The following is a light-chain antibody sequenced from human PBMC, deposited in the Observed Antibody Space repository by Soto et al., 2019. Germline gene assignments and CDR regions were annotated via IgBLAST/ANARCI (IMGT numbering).Light chain of an antibody. CDR3: LLYYGGAHLV. J-gene: IGLJ3*02. Sequence: QAVVTQEPSLTVSPGGTVTLTCDSSTGAVTSGNYPSWFQQKPGQTPRTLIYTTNNRHPWTPARFSGSLLGGKAALTLSGVQPEDEAEYYCLLYYGGAHLVFGGGTKLTVL. V-gene: IGLV7-43*01. CDR2: TTN. CDR1: TGAVTSGNY.